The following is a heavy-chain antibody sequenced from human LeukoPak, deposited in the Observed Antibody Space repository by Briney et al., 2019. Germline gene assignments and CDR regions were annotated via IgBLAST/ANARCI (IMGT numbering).Heavy chain of an antibody. Sequence: SETLSLTCTVSGGSISSGSYYWSWIRQPAVKGLEWIGRIYTSGSTNYNPSLKSRVTISVDTSKNQFSLKLSSVTAADTAVYYCAAEGVVVPAAMYYWGQGTLVTVSS. CDR2: IYTSGST. CDR3: AAEGVVVPAAMYY. V-gene: IGHV4-61*02. J-gene: IGHJ4*02. CDR1: GGSISSGSYY. D-gene: IGHD2-2*01.